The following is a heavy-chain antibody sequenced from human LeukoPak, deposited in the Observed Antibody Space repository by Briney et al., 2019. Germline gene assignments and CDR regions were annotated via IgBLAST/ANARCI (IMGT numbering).Heavy chain of an antibody. CDR1: GVSINSRYY. CDR2: ISSNGNT. V-gene: IGHV4-39*07. J-gene: IGHJ4*02. D-gene: IGHD6-13*01. CDR3: ARAAAKYQPPN. Sequence: PSETLSLTCSVSGVSINSRYYDWWGWIRQPPGKGLEWIGSISSNGNTYYKPSLRTRVTISLDTSKNQFSLKLSSVTAADTAVYYCARAAAKYQPPNWGQGTLVTVSS.